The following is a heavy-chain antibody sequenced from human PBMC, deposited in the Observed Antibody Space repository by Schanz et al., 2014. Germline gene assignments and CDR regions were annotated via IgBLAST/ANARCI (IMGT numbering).Heavy chain of an antibody. D-gene: IGHD6-13*01. CDR3: ARNIIATARAYDI. J-gene: IGHJ3*02. CDR2: IGGSDGNT. CDR1: GYTFTRSG. Sequence: QVQLVQSGAEVKKPGDSVKVSCKASGYTFTRSGISWVRQAPGQGLEWMGWIGGSDGNTNFAQKFQGRVTMTTDTSTSTVYMELRSLTSDDSAVYYCARNIIATARAYDIWGQGTMVTVSS. V-gene: IGHV1-18*01.